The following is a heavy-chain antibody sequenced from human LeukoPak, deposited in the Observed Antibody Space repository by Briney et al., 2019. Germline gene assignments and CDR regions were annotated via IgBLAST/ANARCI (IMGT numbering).Heavy chain of an antibody. Sequence: GGSLRLSCAASGFTFSDHFMDWVRQAPGKGLEWVGRIKNKANSYITQYAASMEGRFTISRDDSKNSLYLQMSSLKTEDTAMYYCASIRGTLGYWGQGTVVTVSS. CDR2: IKNKANSYIT. CDR1: GFTFSDHF. CDR3: ASIRGTLGY. D-gene: IGHD1-26*01. J-gene: IGHJ4*02. V-gene: IGHV3-72*01.